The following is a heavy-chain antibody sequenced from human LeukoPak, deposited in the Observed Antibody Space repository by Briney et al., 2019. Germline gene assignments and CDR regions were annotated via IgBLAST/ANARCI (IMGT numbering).Heavy chain of an antibody. Sequence: GGSLRLSCAASGFTFSSYSMNWVRQAPGKGLEWVSSIGSDSTYIYYTDSVKGRFTIPRDNAKNSLYLQMNSLRAEDTAVYYCATGDGYWGQGTLVTVSS. CDR3: ATGDGY. CDR1: GFTFSSYS. J-gene: IGHJ4*02. D-gene: IGHD7-27*01. V-gene: IGHV3-21*01. CDR2: IGSDSTYI.